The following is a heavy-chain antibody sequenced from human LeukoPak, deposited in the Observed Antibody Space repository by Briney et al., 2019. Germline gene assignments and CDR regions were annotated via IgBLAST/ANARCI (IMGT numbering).Heavy chain of an antibody. Sequence: SGTLSLTCAVSGGSLSSSNWWTWVRQPPGKGLEWIGEINDSGSTNYNPSLKSRFTISVDKSKNQFSLRLSSVTAADTAVYYCARDAKCSGPFYFDSWGQGTLVTVSS. CDR1: GGSLSSSNW. CDR2: INDSGST. D-gene: IGHD3-10*02. V-gene: IGHV4-4*02. J-gene: IGHJ4*02. CDR3: ARDAKCSGPFYFDS.